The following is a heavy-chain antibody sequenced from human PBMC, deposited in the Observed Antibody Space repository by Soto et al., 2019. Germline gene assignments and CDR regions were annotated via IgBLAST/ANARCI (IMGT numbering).Heavy chain of an antibody. CDR2: ISAYNGNT. V-gene: IGHV1-18*04. CDR1: GYTFTSYG. Sequence: ASVKVSCKASGYTFTSYGISWVRQAPGQGLEWMGWISAYNGNTNYAQKLQGRVTMTTDTSTSTAYMELRSLRSDDTAVYYCARVGYSYGYIYYGMDLWGQGTTVTVSS. D-gene: IGHD5-18*01. J-gene: IGHJ6*02. CDR3: ARVGYSYGYIYYGMDL.